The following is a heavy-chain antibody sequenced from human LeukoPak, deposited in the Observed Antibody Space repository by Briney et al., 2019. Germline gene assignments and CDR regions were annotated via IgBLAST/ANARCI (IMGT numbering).Heavy chain of an antibody. Sequence: GSLRLSCAASGFTFSSCGMSWIRQPPGKGLEWIGNIYSSGSTYFSPSLKSRVTISVDTSKNQFSLKLSSVTAADTAVYYCARQWARYDILTGYYSPRYPLDYWGQGTLVTVSS. J-gene: IGHJ4*02. V-gene: IGHV4-39*01. CDR1: GFTFSSCG. D-gene: IGHD3-9*01. CDR3: ARQWARYDILTGYYSPRYPLDY. CDR2: IYSSGST.